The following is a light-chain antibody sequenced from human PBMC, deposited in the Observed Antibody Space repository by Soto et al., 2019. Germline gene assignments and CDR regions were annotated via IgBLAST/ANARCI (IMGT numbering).Light chain of an antibody. CDR1: SSDVGGYNY. CDR2: EVT. CDR3: SSYAGSTPYV. V-gene: IGLV2-8*01. J-gene: IGLJ1*01. Sequence: QSALTQPPSASGSRGQSVTISCTGTSSDVGGYNYVSWYQQHPGKAPKLMMYEVTKRPSGVPDRFSGSKSGNTASLTVSGLQAEDEADYYCSSYAGSTPYVFGTGTKVTGL.